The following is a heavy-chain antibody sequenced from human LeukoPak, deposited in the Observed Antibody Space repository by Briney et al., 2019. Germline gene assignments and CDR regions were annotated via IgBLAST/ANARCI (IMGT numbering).Heavy chain of an antibody. Sequence: ASVKVSCKASGYTFTTYDINWVRQVTGQGLEWMGWINPNSGFSDYAQKLQGRVTMTTDTSTSTAYMELRSLRSDDTAVYYCARDPLYLGSYYYDSSGYIPLDYWGQGTLVTVSS. CDR3: ARDPLYLGSYYYDSSGYIPLDY. D-gene: IGHD3-22*01. J-gene: IGHJ4*02. V-gene: IGHV1-8*01. CDR2: INPNSGFS. CDR1: GYTFTTYD.